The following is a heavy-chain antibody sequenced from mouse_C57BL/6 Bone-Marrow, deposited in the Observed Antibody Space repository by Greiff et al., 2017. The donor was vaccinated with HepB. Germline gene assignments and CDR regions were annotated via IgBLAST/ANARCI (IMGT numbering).Heavy chain of an antibody. J-gene: IGHJ3*01. CDR1: GFTFSSYA. D-gene: IGHD5-1*01. V-gene: IGHV5-4*01. Sequence: EVMLVESGGGLVKPGGSLKLSCAASGFTFSSYAMSWVRQTPEKRLEWVATISDGGSYTYYPDNVKGRFTISRDNAKNNLYLQMSHLKSEDTAIYYCARDVPAWAWFAYWGQGTLVTVSA. CDR2: ISDGGSYT. CDR3: ARDVPAWAWFAY.